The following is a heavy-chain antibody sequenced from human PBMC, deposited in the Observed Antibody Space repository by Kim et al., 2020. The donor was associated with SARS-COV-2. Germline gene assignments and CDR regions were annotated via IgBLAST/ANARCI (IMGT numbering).Heavy chain of an antibody. CDR1: GFTFSSYW. V-gene: IGHV3-7*03. Sequence: GGSLRLSCAASGFTFSSYWMSWVRQAPGKGLEWVANIKQDGSEKYYVDSVKGRFTISRDNAKNSLYLQMNSLRAEDTAVYYCARDPGVTIFGVVIKDFDYWGQGTLVTVSS. CDR2: IKQDGSEK. CDR3: ARDPGVTIFGVVIKDFDY. J-gene: IGHJ4*02. D-gene: IGHD3-3*01.